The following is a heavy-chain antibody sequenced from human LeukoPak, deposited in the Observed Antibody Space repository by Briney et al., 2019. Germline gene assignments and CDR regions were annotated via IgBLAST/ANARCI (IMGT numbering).Heavy chain of an antibody. CDR1: GYTFTDYY. CDR3: ARDRLNYYDSSGYRY. CDR2: INPDSGGT. Sequence: ASVKVSCKASGYTFTDYYIHWVRQAPGQGLEWMGWINPDSGGTNYAQKLQGRVTMTTDTSTSTAYMELRSLRSDDTAVYYCARDRLNYYDSSGYRYWGQGTLVTVSS. V-gene: IGHV1-2*02. J-gene: IGHJ4*02. D-gene: IGHD3-22*01.